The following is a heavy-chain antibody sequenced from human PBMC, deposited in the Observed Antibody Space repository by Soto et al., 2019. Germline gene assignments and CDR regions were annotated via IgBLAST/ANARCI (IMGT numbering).Heavy chain of an antibody. CDR2: ISYDGSNK. CDR3: AKDSGGYGNYYYGMDV. J-gene: IGHJ6*02. Sequence: GGSLRLSCAASGFTFSSYGMHWVRQAPGKGLEWVAVISYDGSNKYYADSVKGRFTISRDNSKNTLYLQMNSLRAEDTAVYYCAKDSGGYGNYYYGMDVWGQGTTVTVSS. D-gene: IGHD5-12*01. CDR1: GFTFSSYG. V-gene: IGHV3-30*18.